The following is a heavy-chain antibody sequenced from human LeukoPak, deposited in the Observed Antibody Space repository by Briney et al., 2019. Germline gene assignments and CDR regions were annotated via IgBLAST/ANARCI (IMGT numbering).Heavy chain of an antibody. CDR3: TRQPPSKAFDY. Sequence: KTGGSLRLSCAASGFTFSSYSMNWVRQAPGRGLEWVSSISSSSSYIYYADSVKGRFTISRDNAKNSLYLQMNSLRAEDTAVYYCTRQPPSKAFDYWGQGTLVTVSS. V-gene: IGHV3-21*01. CDR2: ISSSSSYI. J-gene: IGHJ4*02. CDR1: GFTFSSYS.